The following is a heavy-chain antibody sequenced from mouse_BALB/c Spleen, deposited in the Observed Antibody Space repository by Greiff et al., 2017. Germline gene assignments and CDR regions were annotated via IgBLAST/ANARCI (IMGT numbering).Heavy chain of an antibody. Sequence: VQLQQSGAELVRPGSSVKISCKASGYAFSSYWMNWVKQRPGQGLEWIGQIYPGDGDTNYNGKFKGKATLTADKSSSTAYMQLSSLTSEDSAGYFCARGYDYYYAMDYWGQGTSVTVSS. D-gene: IGHD2-4*01. V-gene: IGHV1-80*01. CDR2: IYPGDGDT. CDR3: ARGYDYYYAMDY. J-gene: IGHJ4*01. CDR1: GYAFSSYW.